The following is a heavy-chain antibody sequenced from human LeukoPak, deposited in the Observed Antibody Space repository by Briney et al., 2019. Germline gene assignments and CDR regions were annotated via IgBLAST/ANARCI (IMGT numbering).Heavy chain of an antibody. D-gene: IGHD3-22*01. CDR3: AKSEVSSGPPIDY. V-gene: IGHV3-23*01. Sequence: GGSLRLSCAASGFTFSTYDMSWVRQAPGKGPEWVSAVSGSDGSTYYADSVKGRFTISRDNSKNTLSLQMNSLRAEDTAIYYCAKSEVSSGPPIDYWGQGTLVTVSS. CDR2: VSGSDGST. J-gene: IGHJ4*02. CDR1: GFTFSTYD.